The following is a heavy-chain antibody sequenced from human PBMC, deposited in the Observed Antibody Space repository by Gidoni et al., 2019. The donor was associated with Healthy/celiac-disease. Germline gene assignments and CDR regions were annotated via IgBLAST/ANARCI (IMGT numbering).Heavy chain of an antibody. D-gene: IGHD1-26*01. Sequence: QVQLVQSGAEVKKPGSSVKVSCNASGGTFSSYAISWVRQAPGQGLEWMGGIIPIFGTAKYAQKFQGRVTITADKSTSTAYMELSSLRSEDTAVYYCARARERLHYYYGMDVWGQGTTVTVSS. CDR2: IIPIFGTA. V-gene: IGHV1-69*06. J-gene: IGHJ6*02. CDR1: GGTFSSYA. CDR3: ARARERLHYYYGMDV.